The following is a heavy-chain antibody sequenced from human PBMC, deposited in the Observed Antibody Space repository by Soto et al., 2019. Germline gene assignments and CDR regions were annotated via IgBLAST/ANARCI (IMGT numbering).Heavy chain of an antibody. CDR3: ARELPGSWYAFDP. CDR2: IIPIFGTA. Sequence: SVKVSCKASGVTFSSYAISWVRQAPGQGLEWMGGIIPIFGTANYAQKFQGRVTITADESTSTAYMELSSLRSEDTAVYYCARELPGSWYAFDPWGQGTLVTVSS. V-gene: IGHV1-69*13. CDR1: GVTFSSYA. D-gene: IGHD6-13*01. J-gene: IGHJ5*02.